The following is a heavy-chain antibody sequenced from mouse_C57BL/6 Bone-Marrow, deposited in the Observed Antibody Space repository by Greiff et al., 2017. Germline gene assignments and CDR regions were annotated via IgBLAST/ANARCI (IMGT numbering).Heavy chain of an antibody. D-gene: IGHD4-1*01. CDR3: ARSGPLGRSFDY. Sequence: QVQLQQPGAELVKPGASVQMSCKASGYTFTSYWITWVKQRPGQGLEWIGDIYPTSGRTNYNEKFKSKAILTVDTSSNPAYMQLSSLTSEDSAVFYGARSGPLGRSFDYWGQGTTLTVSS. CDR2: IYPTSGRT. CDR1: GYTFTSYW. J-gene: IGHJ2*01. V-gene: IGHV1-55*01.